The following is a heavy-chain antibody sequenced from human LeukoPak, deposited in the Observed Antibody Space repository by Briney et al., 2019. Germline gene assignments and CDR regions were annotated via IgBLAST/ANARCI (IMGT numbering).Heavy chain of an antibody. V-gene: IGHV4-34*01. CDR1: GGSFSGYY. CDR3: ASRHYYDSSGYYYEYYFDY. CDR2: INHSGST. Sequence: NPSETLSLTCAVYGGSFSGYYWSWIRQPPGKGLEWIGEINHSGSTNYNPSLKSRVTISVDTSKNQFSLKLSSVTAADTAVYYCASRHYYDSSGYYYEYYFDYWGQGTLVTVSS. D-gene: IGHD3-22*01. J-gene: IGHJ4*02.